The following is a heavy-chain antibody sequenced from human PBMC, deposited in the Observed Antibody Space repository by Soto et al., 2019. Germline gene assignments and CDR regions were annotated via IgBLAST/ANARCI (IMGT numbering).Heavy chain of an antibody. CDR2: ISYAGSKI. CDR1: GFTFSSYG. J-gene: IGHJ6*02. Sequence: QVRLVESGRGVVQPGRSLRLSCATSGFTFSSYGLHWVRQAPGKGLEWVAMISYAGSKIYYADSVKGRFTISRDNSKNTLYLQMNSLSTEDTAVYYCARGTTPPRTDYLYYGMDVWGQGTTVTVSS. D-gene: IGHD4-17*01. V-gene: IGHV3-30-3*01. CDR3: ARGTTPPRTDYLYYGMDV.